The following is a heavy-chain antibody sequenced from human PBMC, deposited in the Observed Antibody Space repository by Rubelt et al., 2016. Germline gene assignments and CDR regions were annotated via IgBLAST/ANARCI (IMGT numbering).Heavy chain of an antibody. CDR3: ASRYCSSTSCYPYYGMDV. D-gene: IGHD2-2*01. Sequence: GQGLEWMGWINPNSGGTNYAQKFQGRVTMTRDTSISTAYMELSSLRSEDTAVYYCASRYCSSTSCYPYYGMDVWGQGTTVTVSS. V-gene: IGHV1-2*02. J-gene: IGHJ6*02. CDR2: INPNSGGT.